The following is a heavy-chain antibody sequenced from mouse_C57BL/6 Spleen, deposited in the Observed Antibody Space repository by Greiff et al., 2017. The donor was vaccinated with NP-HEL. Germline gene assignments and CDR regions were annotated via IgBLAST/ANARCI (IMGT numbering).Heavy chain of an antibody. CDR1: GFTFSDYG. V-gene: IGHV5-17*01. CDR2: ISSGSSTI. Sequence: EVQVVESGGGLVKPGGSLKLSCAASGFTFSDYGMHWVRQAPEKGLEWVAYISSGSSTIYYADTVKGRFTISRDNAKNTLFLQMTSLRSEDTSMYYCARDEDCSSWFAYWGQGTLVTVSA. J-gene: IGHJ3*01. CDR3: ARDEDCSSWFAY.